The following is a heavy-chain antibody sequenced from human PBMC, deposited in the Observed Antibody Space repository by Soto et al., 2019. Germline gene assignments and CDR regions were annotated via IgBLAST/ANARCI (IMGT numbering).Heavy chain of an antibody. Sequence: EVQLVESGGGLVQPGGSLRLSCAASGFTFSSYDMHWVRQATGKGLEWVSAIGTAGDTYYPGSVKGRFTISRENAKISLYLQMNSLRAGDTAVYYCARDGFRIAAAGNYYYYMDVWGKGTTVTVSS. D-gene: IGHD6-13*01. CDR1: GFTFSSYD. CDR3: ARDGFRIAAAGNYYYYMDV. V-gene: IGHV3-13*01. CDR2: IGTAGDT. J-gene: IGHJ6*03.